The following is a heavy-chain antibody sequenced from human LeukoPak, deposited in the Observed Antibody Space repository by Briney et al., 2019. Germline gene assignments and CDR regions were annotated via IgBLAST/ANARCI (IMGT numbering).Heavy chain of an antibody. D-gene: IGHD3-22*01. CDR1: GFTFSSYA. Sequence: GGSLRLSCAASGFTFSSYAMSWVRQAPGKGLEWVSAISGSGGSTYYADSVKGRFTISRDNSKNTLYLQMNSLRAEDTAVYYCAKDAGDYYDSSGYHGGYFDYWGQGTLVTVSS. J-gene: IGHJ4*02. CDR3: AKDAGDYYDSSGYHGGYFDY. CDR2: ISGSGGST. V-gene: IGHV3-23*01.